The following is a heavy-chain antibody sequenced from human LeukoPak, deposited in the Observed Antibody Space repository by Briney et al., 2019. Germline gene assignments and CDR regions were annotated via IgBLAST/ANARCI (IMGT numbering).Heavy chain of an antibody. CDR2: IYYSGST. D-gene: IGHD6-13*01. Sequence: SETLSLTCTVSGGSISSGDYYWSWIRQPPGKGLEWIGYIYYSGSTYYNPSLKSRVTISVDTSKNQFSLKLSSVTAADTAVYYCASQTLYSSSWYGHYWGQGTLVTVSS. CDR1: GGSISSGDYY. J-gene: IGHJ4*02. V-gene: IGHV4-30-4*01. CDR3: ASQTLYSSSWYGHY.